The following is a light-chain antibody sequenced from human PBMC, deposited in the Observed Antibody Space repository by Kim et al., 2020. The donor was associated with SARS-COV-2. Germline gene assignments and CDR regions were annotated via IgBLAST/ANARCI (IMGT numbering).Light chain of an antibody. CDR3: SSRDSSGASYV. V-gene: IGLV3-19*01. Sequence: SSELTQDPAVSVALGQTVRITCRGDSLRRYYATWYQQRPGQGPVLVIFPKNNRPSGIPDRFSGSSAGNVASLTITGAQADDEADYYCSSRDSSGASYVFGTGTKVTVL. CDR2: PKN. J-gene: IGLJ1*01. CDR1: SLRRYY.